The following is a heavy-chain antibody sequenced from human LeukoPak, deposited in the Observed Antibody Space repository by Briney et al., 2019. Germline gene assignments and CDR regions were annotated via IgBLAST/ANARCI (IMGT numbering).Heavy chain of an antibody. CDR2: ISSSSSYI. CDR3: ARVEGSGWYIGY. D-gene: IGHD6-19*01. J-gene: IGHJ4*02. Sequence: GGSLRLSCAASGFTFSSNSMNWVRQAPGKGLEWVSSISSSSSYIYYADSVKGRFTISRDNAKNSLYLQMNSLRAEDTAVYYCARVEGSGWYIGYWGQGTLVTVSS. V-gene: IGHV3-21*01. CDR1: GFTFSSNS.